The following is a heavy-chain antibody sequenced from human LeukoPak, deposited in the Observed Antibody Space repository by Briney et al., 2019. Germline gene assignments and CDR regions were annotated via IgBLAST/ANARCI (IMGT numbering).Heavy chain of an antibody. CDR3: ARGRDGHNYRYSDY. CDR1: GFTFSGYW. CDR2: MDSYGSII. D-gene: IGHD5-24*01. V-gene: IGHV3-74*01. Sequence: PGGSLRLSCAASGFTFSGYWMHWVRQAPGKGLVWVSRMDSYGSIINYADSVKGRFTISRDNAKNTLYLQVNSLRAEDTAVYYCARGRDGHNYRYSDYWGQGTLVTVSS. J-gene: IGHJ4*02.